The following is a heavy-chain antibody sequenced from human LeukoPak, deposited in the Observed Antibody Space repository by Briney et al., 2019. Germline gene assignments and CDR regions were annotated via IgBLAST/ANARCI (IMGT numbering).Heavy chain of an antibody. Sequence: GGSLRLSCAASGFTFSYHWMAWVRQAPGKGLESVASIKLDGSEQYYLDSVKGRFAISRDNAKNLMNLQMNILRAEDTAIYYCARDGGIMNAFDVWGQGTAVTVSS. D-gene: IGHD1-26*01. J-gene: IGHJ3*01. CDR1: GFTFSYHW. V-gene: IGHV3-7*01. CDR2: IKLDGSEQ. CDR3: ARDGGIMNAFDV.